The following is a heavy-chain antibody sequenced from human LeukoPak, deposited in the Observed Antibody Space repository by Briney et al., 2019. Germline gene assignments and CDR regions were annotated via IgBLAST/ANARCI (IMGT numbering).Heavy chain of an antibody. J-gene: IGHJ4*02. D-gene: IGHD3-22*01. V-gene: IGHV3-64D*06. CDR1: GFPFSNYA. CDR3: VKDRYYYDSSGYYLDY. Sequence: PGRSLRLSCAASGFPFSNYAMHWVRQAPGKGLEYVSAISSNGGSTYYADSVKGRFTISRDNSKNTLYLQMSSLRAEDTAVYYCVKDRYYYDSSGYYLDYWGQGTLVTVSS. CDR2: ISSNGGST.